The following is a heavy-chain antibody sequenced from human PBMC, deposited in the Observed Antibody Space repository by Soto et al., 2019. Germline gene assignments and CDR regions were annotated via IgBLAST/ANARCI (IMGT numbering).Heavy chain of an antibody. D-gene: IGHD3-10*01. Sequence: QVQLVQSGAELKKPGASVKVSCKASGYTFSNYDMNWVRQATGQGPEWIGWVNPHNGDTGYAQKFQGRVTLTTDLSTTTAYMELTSRRAEDTAIYYCAKVSRKGSAIDFDYWGQGTLITVSS. CDR2: VNPHNGDT. CDR3: AKVSRKGSAIDFDY. V-gene: IGHV1-8*01. J-gene: IGHJ4*02. CDR1: GYTFSNYD.